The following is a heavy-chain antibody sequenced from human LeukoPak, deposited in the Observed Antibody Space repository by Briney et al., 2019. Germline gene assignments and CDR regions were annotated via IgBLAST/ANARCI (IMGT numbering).Heavy chain of an antibody. D-gene: IGHD3-3*01. CDR1: GFTFRSHW. V-gene: IGHV3-23*01. CDR2: ISGSGGST. Sequence: GGSLRLSCAASGFTFRSHWMSWVRQAPGKGLEWVSAISGSGGSTYYADSVKGRFTISRDNSKNTLYLQMNSLRAEDTAVYYCAKTATIFGVVTTLAFDYWGQGTLVTVSS. CDR3: AKTATIFGVVTTLAFDY. J-gene: IGHJ4*02.